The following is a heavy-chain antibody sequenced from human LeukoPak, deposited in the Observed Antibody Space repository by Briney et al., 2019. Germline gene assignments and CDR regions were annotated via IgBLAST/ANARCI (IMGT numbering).Heavy chain of an antibody. J-gene: IGHJ6*03. CDR2: IIPIFGTA. Sequence: ASVKVSCKASGGTFSSYAISWVRQAPGQGLEWMGGIIPIFGTANYAQKFQGRVTITTDESTSTAYMELSSLRSEDTAVYYCARAPYYYDSSGYYYVRYYYYMDVWGQGTTVTVSS. CDR3: ARAPYYYDSSGYYYVRYYYYMDV. V-gene: IGHV1-69*05. D-gene: IGHD3-22*01. CDR1: GGTFSSYA.